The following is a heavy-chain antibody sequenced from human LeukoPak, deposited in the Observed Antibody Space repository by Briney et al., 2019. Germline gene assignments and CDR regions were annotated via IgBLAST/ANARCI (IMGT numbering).Heavy chain of an antibody. CDR1: GGSISSSSYY. CDR3: ARHPQSSSWPYFDY. Sequence: SETLSLTCTVSGGSISSSSYYWGWIRQPPGKGLEWIGSIYYSGSTNYNPSLKSRVTMSVDTSKNQFSLKLSSVTAADTAMYYCARHPQSSSWPYFDYWGQGTLVTVSS. J-gene: IGHJ4*02. D-gene: IGHD6-13*01. V-gene: IGHV4-39*01. CDR2: IYYSGST.